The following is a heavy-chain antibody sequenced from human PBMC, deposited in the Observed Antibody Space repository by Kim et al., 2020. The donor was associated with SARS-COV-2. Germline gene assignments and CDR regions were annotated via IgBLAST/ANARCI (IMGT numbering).Heavy chain of an antibody. CDR1: GFTFSSYV. D-gene: IGHD2-15*01. V-gene: IGHV3-30*18. Sequence: GGSLRLSCAASGFTFSSYVMNWVRQAPGKGLEWVAVISYDGSNKYYADSVKGRFTISRDNSKNTLYLQMNSLRTEDTAVYYCAKHGDIVVVVAAPNFDY. CDR3: AKHGDIVVVVAAPNFDY. J-gene: IGHJ4*01. CDR2: ISYDGSNK.